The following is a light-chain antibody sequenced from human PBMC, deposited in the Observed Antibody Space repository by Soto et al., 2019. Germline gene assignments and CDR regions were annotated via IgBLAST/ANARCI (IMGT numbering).Light chain of an antibody. Sequence: QSVLTQSPAASASLGASVKLTCTLTRGHSSYSIAWHQQQPEKGPRYLMKLNSDGSHNKGDGIPDRFSGSSSGAERYLTISSLQSEDEADYYCQTWGSGFQVFGGGTKLTVL. CDR2: LNSDGSH. CDR1: RGHSSYS. CDR3: QTWGSGFQV. V-gene: IGLV4-69*01. J-gene: IGLJ3*02.